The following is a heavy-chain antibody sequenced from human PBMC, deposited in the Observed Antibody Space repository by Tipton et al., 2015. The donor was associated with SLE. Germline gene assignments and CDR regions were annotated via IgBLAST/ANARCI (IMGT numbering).Heavy chain of an antibody. V-gene: IGHV4-59*12. J-gene: IGHJ1*01. D-gene: IGHD3-10*01. CDR2: IYYSGST. CDR3: ARGGPYYYGSGSSPAEYFQY. CDR1: GASISSYY. Sequence: TLSLTCTVSGASISSYYWSWIRQPPGKGLEWIGYIYYSGSTNYNPSLKSRVTISVDTSKNQFSLKLSSVTAADTAVYYCARGGPYYYGSGSSPAEYFQYWGQGTLVTVSS.